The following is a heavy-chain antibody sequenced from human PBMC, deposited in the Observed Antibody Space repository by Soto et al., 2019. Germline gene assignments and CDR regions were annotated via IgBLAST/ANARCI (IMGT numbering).Heavy chain of an antibody. CDR1: GYTLTELS. D-gene: IGHD2-2*01. J-gene: IGHJ3*02. CDR3: ARGEYCSSTSCYAFDI. Sequence: GASVKVSCKVSGYTLTELSMHWVRQAPGKGLEWMGGFDPEDGETIYAQKFQGRVTMTEDTSTDTAYMELSSLRSEDTAVYYCARGEYCSSTSCYAFDIWGQGTMVTVSS. V-gene: IGHV1-24*01. CDR2: FDPEDGET.